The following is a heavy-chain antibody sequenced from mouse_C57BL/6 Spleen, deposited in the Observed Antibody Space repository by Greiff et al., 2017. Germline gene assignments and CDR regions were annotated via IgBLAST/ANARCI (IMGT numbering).Heavy chain of an antibody. CDR3: AREEYYGFAY. D-gene: IGHD1-1*01. Sequence: QVQLQQPGAELVKPGASVKLSCKASGYTFTSYWMQWVKQRPGQGLEWIGEIDPSDGYTNYNQKFKGKATLTVDTSSNTAYMQLSSLTSEDSAVYYGAREEYYGFAYWGQGTLVTVSA. CDR2: IDPSDGYT. CDR1: GYTFTSYW. J-gene: IGHJ3*01. V-gene: IGHV1-50*01.